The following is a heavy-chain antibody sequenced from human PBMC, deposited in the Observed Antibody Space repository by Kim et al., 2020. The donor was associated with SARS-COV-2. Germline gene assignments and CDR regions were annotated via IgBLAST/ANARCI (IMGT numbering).Heavy chain of an antibody. CDR1: GFTFSDSA. D-gene: IGHD1-7*01. J-gene: IGHJ3*02. Sequence: GGSLRLSCGASGFTFSDSAMHWVRRAPGKGLEWVGRIRSKVNGYATAYSATVRGRFTSSRDDSTNTAYLQMNSPKTEDTAVYYCTRGSGTTVAFWDSFD. CDR2: IRSKVNGYAT. CDR3: TRGSGTTVAFWDSFD. V-gene: IGHV3-73*01.